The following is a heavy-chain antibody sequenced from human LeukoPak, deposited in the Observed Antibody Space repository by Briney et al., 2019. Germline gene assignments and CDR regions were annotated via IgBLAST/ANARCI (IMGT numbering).Heavy chain of an antibody. D-gene: IGHD6-13*01. CDR1: GGSLSNYY. Sequence: KPSETLSLTCSVSGGSLSNYYWSSFRQPPGKGLGWIGYIYYSGNSYYNPSLRSRVTISVDTSKNQFSLSLSSVTAADAAVYYGARQGGQLARFGSDFWGQGTLVTVSS. J-gene: IGHJ4*02. V-gene: IGHV4-59*08. CDR3: ARQGGQLARFGSDF. CDR2: IYYSGNS.